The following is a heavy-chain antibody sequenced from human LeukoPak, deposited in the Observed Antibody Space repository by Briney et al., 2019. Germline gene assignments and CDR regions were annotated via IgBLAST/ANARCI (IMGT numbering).Heavy chain of an antibody. V-gene: IGHV4-39*01. D-gene: IGHD5-24*01. CDR3: ARHSPDRDGYRPFDY. Sequence: SETLSLTCTVSGGSISSSSYYWGWIRQPPGKGLEWIGSIYYSGSTYYNPSLKSRVTISVDMSKNQFSLKLSSVTAADTAVYYCARHSPDRDGYRPFDYWGQGTLVTVSS. J-gene: IGHJ4*02. CDR2: IYYSGST. CDR1: GGSISSSSYY.